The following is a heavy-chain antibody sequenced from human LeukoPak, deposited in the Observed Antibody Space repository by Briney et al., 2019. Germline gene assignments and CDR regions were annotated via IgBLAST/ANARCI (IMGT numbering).Heavy chain of an antibody. CDR1: GFTFSSYS. CDR3: ARPRGNTMVEY. CDR2: ISGSSNSI. V-gene: IGHV3-48*01. D-gene: IGHD3-10*01. J-gene: IGHJ4*02. Sequence: GGSLRPSCVASGFTFSSYSLNWVRQAPGKGLEWVSYISGSSNSIYYADSGKGRFTIARDNAKNRLNLQMNSLRAKDTAVYYCARPRGNTMVEYWGQGTLVTVSS.